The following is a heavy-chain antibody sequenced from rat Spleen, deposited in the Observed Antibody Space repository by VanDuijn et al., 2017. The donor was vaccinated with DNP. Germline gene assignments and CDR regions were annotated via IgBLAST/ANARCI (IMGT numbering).Heavy chain of an antibody. V-gene: IGHV5-7*01. CDR3: ASRPPPTRGPFDY. CDR2: ISSDGSDT. Sequence: EVQLVESGGGLVQPGRSLKLSCVVSRITFSDHNMAWVRQAPKKGLEWVATISSDGSDTYYRDSVKGRFTISRDNAKSTLYLQMDSLRSEDTATYYCASRPPPTRGPFDYWGQGVAVTVSS. J-gene: IGHJ2*01. D-gene: IGHD1-4*01. CDR1: RITFSDHN.